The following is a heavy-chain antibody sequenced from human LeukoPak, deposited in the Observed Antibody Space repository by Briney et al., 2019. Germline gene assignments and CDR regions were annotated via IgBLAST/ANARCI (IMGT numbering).Heavy chain of an antibody. Sequence: GGSLRLSCAASGFTFSSYAMSWVRQAPGKGLEWVSAISGSGGSTYYADSVKGRFTISRDNSKNTLYLQMNSLRAEDTAVYYCAKTQDYILTGYYPYNWFDPWGQGTLVTVSS. J-gene: IGHJ5*02. CDR1: GFTFSSYA. CDR3: AKTQDYILTGYYPYNWFDP. D-gene: IGHD3-9*01. CDR2: ISGSGGST. V-gene: IGHV3-23*01.